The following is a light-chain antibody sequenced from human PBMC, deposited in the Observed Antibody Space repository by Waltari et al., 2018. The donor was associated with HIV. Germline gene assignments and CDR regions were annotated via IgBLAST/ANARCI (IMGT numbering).Light chain of an antibody. J-gene: IGLJ1*01. CDR2: RNN. CDR3: AAWDDSLSGYV. V-gene: IGLV1-47*01. CDR1: SSNIGSNY. Sequence: QSVLTPPPSASGTPGQRVTISCSGSSSNIGSNYVYWYQQLPGTAPKPLIYRNNQRPSGVPDRFSGSKSGTSASLAISGLRSEDEADYYCAAWDDSLSGYVFGTGTKVTVL.